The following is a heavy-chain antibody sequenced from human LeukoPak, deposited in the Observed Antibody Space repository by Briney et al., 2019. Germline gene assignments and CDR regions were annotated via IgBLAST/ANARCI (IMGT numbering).Heavy chain of an antibody. J-gene: IGHJ4*02. V-gene: IGHV3-23*01. D-gene: IGHD3-10*01. CDR1: GFTFGKYW. CDR2: ISGSGGST. Sequence: GGSLRLSCVASGFTFGKYWMSWVRQAPGKGLEWVSAISGSGGSTYYADSVKGRFTISRDNSKNTLYLQMNSLRAEDTAVYYCAKNYYGSGSYSDYWGQGTLVTVSS. CDR3: AKNYYGSGSYSDY.